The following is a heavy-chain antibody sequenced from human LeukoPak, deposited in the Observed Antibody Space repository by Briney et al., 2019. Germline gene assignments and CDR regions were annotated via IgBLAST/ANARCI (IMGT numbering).Heavy chain of an antibody. J-gene: IGHJ4*02. CDR3: ARSTVGRKQLWSAFDY. D-gene: IGHD5-18*01. CDR2: ISGSGDST. CDR1: GFTFSTYA. Sequence: GGSLRLSCAASGFTFSTYAVTWVRQAPGKGLEWVSTISGSGDSTYYADSVKGRFTISRDNSKDTLYLQMSSVRVDDTAVYYCARSTVGRKQLWSAFDYWGQGTLVTVSS. V-gene: IGHV3-23*01.